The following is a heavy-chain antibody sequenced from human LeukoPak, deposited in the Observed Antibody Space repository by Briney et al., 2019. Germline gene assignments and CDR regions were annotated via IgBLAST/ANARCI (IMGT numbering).Heavy chain of an antibody. V-gene: IGHV1-24*01. Sequence: ASVKVSCKVSGYTLTELSMHWVRQAPGKGLEWMGGFDPEDGETIYAQKFQGRVTMTEDTSTDTAYMELSSLRSDDTAVYYCARADIRAIASSGWYGFDYWGQGTLVTVSS. CDR1: GYTLTELS. CDR3: ARADIRAIASSGWYGFDY. D-gene: IGHD6-19*01. J-gene: IGHJ4*02. CDR2: FDPEDGET.